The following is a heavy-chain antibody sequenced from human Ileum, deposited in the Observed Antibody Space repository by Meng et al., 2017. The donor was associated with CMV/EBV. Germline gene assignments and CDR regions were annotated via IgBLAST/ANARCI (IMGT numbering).Heavy chain of an antibody. D-gene: IGHD2-15*01. V-gene: IGHV7-4-1*02. CDR2: INTDTGKP. J-gene: IGHJ4*02. CDR3: ARDIGLRGFDY. CDR1: GYIFTNFA. Sequence: SCQTSGYIFTNFAMNWLRQAPGQGLEWVGWINTDTGKPTYAPGFTGRFVFSLDTSVGTAYLHISDLKADDTAVYYCARDIGLRGFDYWGQGTLVTVSS.